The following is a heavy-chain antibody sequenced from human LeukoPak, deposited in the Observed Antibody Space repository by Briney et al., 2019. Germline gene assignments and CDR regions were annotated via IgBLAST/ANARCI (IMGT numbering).Heavy chain of an antibody. CDR3: ARDPTIGTYYYGSGRNWFDP. D-gene: IGHD3-10*01. J-gene: IGHJ5*02. CDR2: IYYSGST. Sequence: SETLSLTCTVSGGSISSYYWSWIRQPPGKGLEWIGYIYYSGSTNYNPSLKSRVTISVDTSKNQFSLKLSSVTAADTAVYYCARDPTIGTYYYGSGRNWFDPWGRGTLVTVSS. V-gene: IGHV4-59*01. CDR1: GGSISSYY.